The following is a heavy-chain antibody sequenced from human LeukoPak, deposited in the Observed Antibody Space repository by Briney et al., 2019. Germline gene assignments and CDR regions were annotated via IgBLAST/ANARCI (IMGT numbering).Heavy chain of an antibody. CDR2: ISYSGST. CDR1: GGSISSGGYY. D-gene: IGHD4-17*01. Sequence: PSETLSLTCTVSGGSISSGGYYWSWIRQHPGKGLEWIGYISYSGSTYYNPSLKSRVTISVDTSKNQFSLKLSSVTAADTAMYYCVRDDFGDYTRRFDPWGQGTLVTVSS. J-gene: IGHJ5*02. V-gene: IGHV4-31*03. CDR3: VRDDFGDYTRRFDP.